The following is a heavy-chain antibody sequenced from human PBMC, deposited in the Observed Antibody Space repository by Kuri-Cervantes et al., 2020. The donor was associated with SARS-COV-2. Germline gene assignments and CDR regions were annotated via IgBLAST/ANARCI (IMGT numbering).Heavy chain of an antibody. CDR2: INPSGGST. V-gene: IGHV1-46*01. CDR1: GYTFTSYD. Sequence: ASVKVSCKASGYTFTSYDINWVRQATGQGLEWMGIINPSGGSTSYAQKFQGRVTMTEDTSTDTAYMELSSLRSEDTAVYYCATGPPYCSSTSCSRWFDPWGQGTLVTVSS. J-gene: IGHJ5*02. D-gene: IGHD2-2*01. CDR3: ATGPPYCSSTSCSRWFDP.